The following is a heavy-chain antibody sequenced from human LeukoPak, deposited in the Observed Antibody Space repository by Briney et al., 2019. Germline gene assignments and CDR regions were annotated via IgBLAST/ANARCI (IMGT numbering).Heavy chain of an antibody. CDR1: GGSISSPNHD. J-gene: IGHJ5*02. CDR3: ARSLGANTWVGNWFDT. D-gene: IGHD3-10*01. V-gene: IGHV4-39*05. CDR2: IYYSGTT. Sequence: ETPSLTCSVSGGSISSPNHDWAWIRQPPGQGLEWIGSIYYSGTTYYNLSLKSRVTLSVDTSQNQFSLKLSSVTAADTAIYFCARSLGANTWVGNWFDTRGQGDLVTVSP.